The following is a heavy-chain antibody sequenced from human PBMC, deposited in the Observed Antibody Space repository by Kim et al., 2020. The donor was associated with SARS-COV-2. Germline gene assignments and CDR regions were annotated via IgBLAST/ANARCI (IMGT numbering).Heavy chain of an antibody. V-gene: IGHV3-49*03. D-gene: IGHD3-22*01. J-gene: IGHJ3*02. CDR1: GFTFGDYA. CDR3: TRYDSSGYQTRDAFDI. CDR2: IRSKAYGGTT. Sequence: GGSLRLSCTASGFTFGDYAMSWFRQAPGKGLEWVGFIRSKAYGGTTEYAASVKGRFTISRDDSKSIAYLQMNSLKTEDTAVYYCTRYDSSGYQTRDAFDIWGQGTMVTVSS.